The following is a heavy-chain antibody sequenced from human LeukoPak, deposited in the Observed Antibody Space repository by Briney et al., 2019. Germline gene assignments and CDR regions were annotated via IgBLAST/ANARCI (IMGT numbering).Heavy chain of an antibody. D-gene: IGHD3-10*01. CDR2: INWNGGST. CDR1: GFTFGDYG. CDR3: ARDVSYYGSGENWFDP. V-gene: IGHV3-20*04. Sequence: GGSLRLSCTTSGFTFGDYGMSWVRQAPGKGLEWVSGINWNGGSTGYADSVKGRFTISRDNAKNSLYLQMNSLRAEDTALYYCARDVSYYGSGENWFDPWGQGTLVTVSS. J-gene: IGHJ5*02.